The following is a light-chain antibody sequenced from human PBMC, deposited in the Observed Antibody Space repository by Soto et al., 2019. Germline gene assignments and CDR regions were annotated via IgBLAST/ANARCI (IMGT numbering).Light chain of an antibody. CDR3: QQYNNWAQP. CDR2: GAS. Sequence: EIVTTQSLATLSVTPGERATLPCRASQSVSSNLAWYQQKPGQAPRLLIYGASTRATGIPARFSGSGSGTEFTLTISSLQSEDFAVYYCQQYNNWAQPFAQGTRLGI. J-gene: IGKJ5*01. CDR1: QSVSSN. V-gene: IGKV3-15*01.